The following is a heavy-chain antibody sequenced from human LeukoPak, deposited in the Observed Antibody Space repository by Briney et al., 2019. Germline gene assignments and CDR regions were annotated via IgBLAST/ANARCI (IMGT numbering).Heavy chain of an antibody. V-gene: IGHV4-59*01. CDR1: GGSISSYY. J-gene: IGHJ4*02. Sequence: PSETLSLTCTVSGGSISSYYWSWIRQPPGKGLEWIGYTYYSGSTNYNPSLKSRVTISVDTSKNQFSLKLSSVTAADTAVYYCARGGSSSDYWGQGTLVTVSS. D-gene: IGHD6-13*01. CDR2: TYYSGST. CDR3: ARGGSSSDY.